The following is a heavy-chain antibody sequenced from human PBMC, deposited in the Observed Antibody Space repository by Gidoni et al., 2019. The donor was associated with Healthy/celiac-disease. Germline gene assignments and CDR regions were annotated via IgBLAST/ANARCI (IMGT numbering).Heavy chain of an antibody. Sequence: QVQLVASGGGVVQPGRSLRLSCAASGFTFSSYAMHWVRQAPGKGLEWVAVISYDGSNKYYADSVKGRFTISRDNSKNTLYLQMNSLRAEDTAVYYCARNMGDSGSYSLGWFDPWGQGTLVTVSS. CDR2: ISYDGSNK. CDR1: GFTFSSYA. D-gene: IGHD1-26*01. J-gene: IGHJ5*02. CDR3: ARNMGDSGSYSLGWFDP. V-gene: IGHV3-30-3*01.